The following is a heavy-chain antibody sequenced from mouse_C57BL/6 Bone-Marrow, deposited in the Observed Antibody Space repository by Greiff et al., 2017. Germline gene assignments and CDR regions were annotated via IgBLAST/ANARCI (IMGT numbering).Heavy chain of an antibody. CDR3: AGDYYYGSSPAWFAY. CDR2: INPSSGYT. D-gene: IGHD1-1*01. J-gene: IGHJ3*01. V-gene: IGHV1-4*01. Sequence: VKLQESGAELARPGASVKMSCKASGYTFTSYTMHWVKQRPGQGLEWIGYINPSSGYTKYNQKFKDKATLTADKSSSTAYMQLSSLTSEDSAVYYCAGDYYYGSSPAWFAYWGQGTLVTVSA. CDR1: GYTFTSYT.